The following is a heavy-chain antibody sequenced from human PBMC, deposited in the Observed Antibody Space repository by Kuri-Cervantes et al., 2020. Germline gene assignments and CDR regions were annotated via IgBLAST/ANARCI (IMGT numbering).Heavy chain of an antibody. D-gene: IGHD4-17*01. CDR3: ANHDYGDPRADY. Sequence: GGSLRLSCAASGFTFSSYGMHWVRQAPGKGLEWVAVISYDGSNKYYADSVKGRFTTSRDNSKNTLYLQMNSLRAEDTAVYYCANHDYGDPRADYWGQGTLVTVSS. V-gene: IGHV3-30*18. CDR1: GFTFSSYG. CDR2: ISYDGSNK. J-gene: IGHJ4*02.